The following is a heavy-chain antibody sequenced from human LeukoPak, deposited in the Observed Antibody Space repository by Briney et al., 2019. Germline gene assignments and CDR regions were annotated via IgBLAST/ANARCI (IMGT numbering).Heavy chain of an antibody. Sequence: ASVKVSCKTSGYTFTNFGISWVRQAPGQGLEWMGWISAYNGNTNYAQKLQGRVTMTTDTSTSTAYMELRSLRSDDTAVYYCARVFDHYDFWSGYPWYFDYWGQGTLVTVSS. D-gene: IGHD3-3*01. CDR2: ISAYNGNT. CDR1: GYTFTNFG. J-gene: IGHJ4*02. V-gene: IGHV1-18*01. CDR3: ARVFDHYDFWSGYPWYFDY.